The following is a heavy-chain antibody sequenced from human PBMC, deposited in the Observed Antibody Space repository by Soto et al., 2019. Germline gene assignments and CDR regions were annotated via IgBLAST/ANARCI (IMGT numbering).Heavy chain of an antibody. CDR3: AKEGGSGPLYYYGMDV. V-gene: IGHV3-30*18. Sequence: GGSLRLSCAASGITFSSYGMHWVRQAPGKGLEWVAVISYDGSNKYYADSVKGRFTISRDNSENTLYLQMNSLRAEDTAVYYCAKEGGSGPLYYYGMDVWGQGTTVTVSS. D-gene: IGHD3-10*01. CDR2: ISYDGSNK. CDR1: GITFSSYG. J-gene: IGHJ6*02.